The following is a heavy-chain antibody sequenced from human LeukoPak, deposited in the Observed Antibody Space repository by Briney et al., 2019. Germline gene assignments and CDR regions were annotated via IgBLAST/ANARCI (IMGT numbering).Heavy chain of an antibody. J-gene: IGHJ4*02. D-gene: IGHD2-21*01. CDR2: INHSGRT. CDR1: GGSFSDYF. V-gene: IGHV4-34*01. Sequence: SETLSLTCAVYGGSFSDYFWGWIRQPPGKGLEWIGEINHSGRTYYNPSLKSRVTISVDTSKNQFSLKLSSVTAADTAVYYCARGLWGDYFDYWGQGTLVTVSS. CDR3: ARGLWGDYFDY.